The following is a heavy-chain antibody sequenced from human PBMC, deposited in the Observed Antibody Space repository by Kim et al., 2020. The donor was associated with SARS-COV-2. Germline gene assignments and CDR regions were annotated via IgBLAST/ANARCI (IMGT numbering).Heavy chain of an antibody. Sequence: GGSLRLSCAASGFTFSNAWMSWVRQAPGKGLEWVGRIKSKTDGGTTDYAAPVKGRFTISRDDSKNTLYLQMNSLKTEDTAVYYCTTDIPAKGTGTGTTPGTDPPPEIDYWGQGTLVTVSS. D-gene: IGHD3-10*01. CDR2: IKSKTDGGTT. J-gene: IGHJ4*02. CDR3: TTDIPAKGTGTGTTPGTDPPPEIDY. V-gene: IGHV3-15*01. CDR1: GFTFSNAW.